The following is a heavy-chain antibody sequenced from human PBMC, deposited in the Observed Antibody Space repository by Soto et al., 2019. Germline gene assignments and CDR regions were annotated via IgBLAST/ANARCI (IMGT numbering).Heavy chain of an antibody. D-gene: IGHD4-17*01. V-gene: IGHV3-20*04. CDR1: GFGFDEYG. CDR2: INRHGDST. J-gene: IGHJ4*02. CDR3: ARDHRWGYEYGDYGDS. Sequence: EVYLVESGGGVVRPGGSLRLSCAASGFGFDEYGMSWVRQGPGKGLEWVSGINRHGDSTGYADSVKGRLTISRDNAKNSLYLEMNGLRAEDTAFYYCARDHRWGYEYGDYGDSWGQGTLVTVSS.